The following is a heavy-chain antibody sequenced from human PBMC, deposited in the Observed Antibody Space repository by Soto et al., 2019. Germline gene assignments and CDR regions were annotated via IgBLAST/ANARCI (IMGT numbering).Heavy chain of an antibody. J-gene: IGHJ6*02. CDR3: AKLGYCSGGTCYLAYYNGLDV. CDR2: IGASGDNT. D-gene: IGHD2-15*01. CDR1: GFTFNRFA. V-gene: IGHV3-23*01. Sequence: EVQLLESGGGLVQPGGSLRLSCAASGFTFNRFAMTWVRQAPGKGLEWVSTIGASGDNTFYADSVKGRFTISRDNSVDTLFLQMNRLRAEDTALYYCAKLGYCSGGTCYLAYYNGLDVWGQGTTVTVSS.